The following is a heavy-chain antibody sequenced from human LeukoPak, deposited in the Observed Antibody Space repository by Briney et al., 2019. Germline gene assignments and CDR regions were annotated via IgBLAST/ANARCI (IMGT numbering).Heavy chain of an antibody. D-gene: IGHD1-26*01. J-gene: IGHJ6*02. Sequence: SETLSLTCAVYGGSFSGYYWSWIRQPPGKGLEWIGEINHSGSTNYNPSLKSRVTISVDTSKNQFSLKLSSVTAADTAVYYCARGVGGASGYYYYGMDVWGQGTTVTVFS. CDR2: INHSGST. V-gene: IGHV4-34*01. CDR3: ARGVGGASGYYYYGMDV. CDR1: GGSFSGYY.